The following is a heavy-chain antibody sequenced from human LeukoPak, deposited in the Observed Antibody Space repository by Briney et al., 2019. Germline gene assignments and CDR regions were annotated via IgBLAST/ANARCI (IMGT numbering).Heavy chain of an antibody. CDR2: IYYSGST. J-gene: IGHJ6*02. Sequence: SETLSLTCTVSGGSISSSSYYWGWISQPPGKGLEWIGSIYYSGSTYYNPSLKSRVTISVDTSKNQFSLKLSSVTAADTAVYYCARVPSYNWNYVGHYGMDVWGQGTTVTVSS. V-gene: IGHV4-39*01. CDR3: ARVPSYNWNYVGHYGMDV. D-gene: IGHD1-7*01. CDR1: GGSISSSSYY.